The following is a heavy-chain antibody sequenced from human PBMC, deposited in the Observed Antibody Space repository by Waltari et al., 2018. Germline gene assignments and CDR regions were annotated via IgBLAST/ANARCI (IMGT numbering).Heavy chain of an antibody. J-gene: IGHJ6*03. CDR2: IYYSGST. D-gene: IGHD4-17*01. CDR3: ARHTGTTYYYYYMDV. CDR1: GGSISSYY. Sequence: QVQLQESGPGLVKPSETLSLTCTVSGGSISSYYWSWIRQPPGKGLEWIGYIYYSGSTNYNPSLKSRVTISVDTSKNQFSLKLSSVTAADTAVYYCARHTGTTYYYYYMDVWGKGTTVTVSS. V-gene: IGHV4-59*01.